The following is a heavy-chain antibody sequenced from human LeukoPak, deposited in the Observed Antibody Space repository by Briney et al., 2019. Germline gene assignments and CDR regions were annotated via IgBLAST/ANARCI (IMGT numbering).Heavy chain of an antibody. V-gene: IGHV3-7*01. CDR2: INQNGVEM. Sequence: GGSLRLSCATSGFTFTNYWMTWVRQAPGKGLEWVANINQNGVEMYYVEPVKGRFTISGDSGKNSLFLQMNSLRAEDTAVYYCARDFGSAAAIYEYWGQGTLVTVSS. CDR1: GFTFTNYW. J-gene: IGHJ4*02. CDR3: ARDFGSAAAIYEY. D-gene: IGHD6-13*01.